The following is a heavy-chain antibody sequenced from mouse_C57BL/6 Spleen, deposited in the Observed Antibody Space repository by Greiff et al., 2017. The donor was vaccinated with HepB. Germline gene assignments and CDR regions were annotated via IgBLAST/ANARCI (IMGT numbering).Heavy chain of an antibody. CDR3: ARSYYPSYYFDY. V-gene: IGHV1-81*01. D-gene: IGHD1-1*01. J-gene: IGHJ2*01. CDR2: IYPRSGNT. CDR1: GYTFTSYG. Sequence: QVQLQQSGAELARPGASVKLSCKASGYTFTSYGISWVKQSTGQGLEWIGEIYPRSGNTYYNEKFKGKATLTADKSSSTAYMELRSLTSEDSAVYFCARSYYPSYYFDYWGQGTTLTVSS.